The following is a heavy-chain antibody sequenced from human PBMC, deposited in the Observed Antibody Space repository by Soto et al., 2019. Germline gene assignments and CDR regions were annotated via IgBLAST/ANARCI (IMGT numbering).Heavy chain of an antibody. D-gene: IGHD3-10*01. CDR2: IKGDGSET. CDR1: GFRLSDYW. Sequence: GGSLRLSCAASGFRLSDYWIHWVRQAPEKGLVWLSRIKGDGSETDYADSVRGRFTISRDNAKNTVYLQLNSLRVEDTAVYYCARDYHGSGNPWGQGTPVTVSS. J-gene: IGHJ5*02. CDR3: ARDYHGSGNP. V-gene: IGHV3-74*01.